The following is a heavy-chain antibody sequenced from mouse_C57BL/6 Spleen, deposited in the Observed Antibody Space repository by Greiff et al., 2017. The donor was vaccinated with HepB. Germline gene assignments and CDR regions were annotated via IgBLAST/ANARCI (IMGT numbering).Heavy chain of an antibody. CDR1: GYTFTDYY. V-gene: IGHV1-26*01. J-gene: IGHJ2*01. CDR3: ARDWDGLDY. CDR2: INPNNGGT. D-gene: IGHD4-1*01. Sequence: EVQLQQSGPELVKPGASVKISCKASGYTFTDYYMNWVKQSHGKSLEWIGDINPNNGGTSYNQKFKGKATLTVDKSSSTAYMELRSLTSEDSAVYYCARDWDGLDYWGQGTTLTVSS.